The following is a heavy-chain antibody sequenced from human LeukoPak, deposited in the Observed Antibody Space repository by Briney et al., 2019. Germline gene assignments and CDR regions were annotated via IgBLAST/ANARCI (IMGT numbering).Heavy chain of an antibody. V-gene: IGHV1-2*02. D-gene: IGHD2-2*02. Sequence: ASVKVSCKASGYTFTSYYMHWVRQAPGQGGEGMGWINPNSGGTNYAQKFQGRVTTTRDTSISTAYMELSRLRSDDTAVYYCARAEYQLLYPNFDYWGQGTLVTVSS. CDR2: INPNSGGT. CDR1: GYTFTSYY. CDR3: ARAEYQLLYPNFDY. J-gene: IGHJ4*02.